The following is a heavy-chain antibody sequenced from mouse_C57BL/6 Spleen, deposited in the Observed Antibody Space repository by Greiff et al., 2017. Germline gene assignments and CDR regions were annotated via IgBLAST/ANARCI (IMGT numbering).Heavy chain of an antibody. CDR2: IHPNSGST. D-gene: IGHD2-3*01. Sequence: QVQLQQPGAELVKPGASVKLSCKASGYTFTSSWMHWVKQRPGQGLEWIGMIHPNSGSTNYNEKFQSKATLTVDKSSSTAYMQLSSLTSEDSAVYYCARRRLLYYAMDYWGQGTSGTVSS. CDR1: GYTFTSSW. V-gene: IGHV1-64*01. J-gene: IGHJ4*01. CDR3: ARRRLLYYAMDY.